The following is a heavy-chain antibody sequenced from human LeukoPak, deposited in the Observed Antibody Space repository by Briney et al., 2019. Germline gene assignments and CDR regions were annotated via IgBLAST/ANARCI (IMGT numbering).Heavy chain of an antibody. CDR1: GFTFRSHS. Sequence: GGSLRLSCAASGFTFRSHSMNWVRQAPGKGLEWISYIHSGDSTTYYADSVKGRFTISRDNAKNSLYLQMNSLGAEDTATYYCAIIGYNWRLDHWGQGILVTVSS. CDR2: IHSGDSTT. J-gene: IGHJ4*02. D-gene: IGHD1-1*01. V-gene: IGHV3-48*04. CDR3: AIIGYNWRLDH.